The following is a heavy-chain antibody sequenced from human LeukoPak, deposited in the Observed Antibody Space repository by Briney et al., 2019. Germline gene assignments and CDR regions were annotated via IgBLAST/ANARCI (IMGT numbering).Heavy chain of an antibody. CDR2: IYSGGST. V-gene: IGHV3-53*01. CDR1: GFTVSSNY. CDR3: ARADGTGGPYDY. Sequence: GGSLRLSCAVSGFTVSSNYMSWVRQAPGKELEWVSVIYSGGSTYYADSVKGRFTISRDNSKNTLFLQMNSLRAEDTAVYYCARADGTGGPYDYWGQGTLVTVSS. J-gene: IGHJ4*02. D-gene: IGHD3/OR15-3a*01.